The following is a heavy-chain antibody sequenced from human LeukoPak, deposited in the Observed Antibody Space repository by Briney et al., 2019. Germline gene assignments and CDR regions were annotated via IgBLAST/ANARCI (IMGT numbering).Heavy chain of an antibody. V-gene: IGHV4-31*03. Sequence: SETLSLTCTVSGGSISSGSYYWSWIRQHPGKGLEWIGYIYYSGSTYYNPSLMSRVTISVDTSKNQFSLKLSFVTAADTAVYYCAYCSSTSCDYWGQGTLVTVSS. CDR3: AYCSSTSCDY. D-gene: IGHD2-2*01. J-gene: IGHJ4*02. CDR1: GGSISSGSYY. CDR2: IYYSGST.